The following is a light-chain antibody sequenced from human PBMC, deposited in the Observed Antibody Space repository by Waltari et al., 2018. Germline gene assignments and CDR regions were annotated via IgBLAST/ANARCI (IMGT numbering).Light chain of an antibody. V-gene: IGLV3-1*01. J-gene: IGLJ1*01. CDR3: QTWDSNIFV. Sequence: SFELTQPSSVSVSPGQTASLARSGAHLCRKWTSWYQQKAGQSPVLVIYADSERPSGVPGRFSAARSGDTVTLNISGTQDLDEADYYCQTWDSNIFVFGPGTKVTVL. CDR1: HLCRKW. CDR2: ADS.